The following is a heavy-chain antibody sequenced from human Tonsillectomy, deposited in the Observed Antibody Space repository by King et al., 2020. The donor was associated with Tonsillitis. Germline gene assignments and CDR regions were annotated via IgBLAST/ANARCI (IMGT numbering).Heavy chain of an antibody. D-gene: IGHD4-17*01. V-gene: IGHV3-49*04. J-gene: IGHJ3*02. CDR3: TRDYGGYGGRAFDI. CDR2: IRGKAYGGTT. CDR1: GFALDDYI. Sequence: EVQLVESGGDLVQPGRSLRLSCKASGFALDDYIMTWVRQAPGKGLEWVSFIRGKAYGGTTEYAASVKGRFTISRDDSKSIAYLQMNSLKTEDTGVYYCTRDYGGYGGRAFDIWGQGTMVTVSS.